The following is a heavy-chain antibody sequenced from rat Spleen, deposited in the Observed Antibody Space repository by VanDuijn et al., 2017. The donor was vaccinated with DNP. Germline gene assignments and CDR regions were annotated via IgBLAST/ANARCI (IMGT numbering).Heavy chain of an antibody. CDR3: ARDGQWDYLDY. CDR1: GFSLTNRH. J-gene: IGHJ2*01. V-gene: IGHV2-30*01. D-gene: IGHD1-1*01. CDR2: VWIGGTT. Sequence: QVQLRESGPGLVQPSQTLSLACTVSGFSLTNRHVHWVRQPSGKGLEWMGVVWIGGTTHISSIFKSRVSISRDTSKSQVFLKVNSLQPDDTATYYCARDGQWDYLDYWGQGIMVTVAS.